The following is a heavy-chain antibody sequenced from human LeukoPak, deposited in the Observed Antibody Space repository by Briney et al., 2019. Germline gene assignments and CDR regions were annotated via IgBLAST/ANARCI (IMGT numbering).Heavy chain of an antibody. D-gene: IGHD3-3*01. CDR1: GGSIGSYY. CDR2: IYYSGST. Sequence: PSETLSLTCTVSGGSIGSYYWSWIRQPPGKGLEWIGYIYYSGSTNYNPSLKSRVTISVDTSKNQFSLKLSSVTAADTAVYYCARGYYDFWSGYSYYGMDVWGQGTTVTVSS. CDR3: ARGYYDFWSGYSYYGMDV. V-gene: IGHV4-59*01. J-gene: IGHJ6*02.